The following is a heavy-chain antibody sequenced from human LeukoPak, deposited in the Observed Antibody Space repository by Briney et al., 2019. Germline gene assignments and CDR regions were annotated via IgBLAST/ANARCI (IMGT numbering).Heavy chain of an antibody. Sequence: GGSLRLSCTASGFSFSRNAMNWVRQPPGKGLEWVSGVGATNSDTSYAVSVRGRFAISRDNSKNTVSLMMNNLRVDDTAMYYCATHDTPVGVFWGLGTLVTVSS. CDR2: VGATNSDT. CDR3: ATHDTPVGVF. V-gene: IGHV3-23*01. D-gene: IGHD1-26*01. J-gene: IGHJ4*02. CDR1: GFSFSRNA.